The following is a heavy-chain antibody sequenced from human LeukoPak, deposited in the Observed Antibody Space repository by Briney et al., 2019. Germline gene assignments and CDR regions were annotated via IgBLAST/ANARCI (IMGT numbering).Heavy chain of an antibody. J-gene: IGHJ6*03. V-gene: IGHV4-38-2*02. Sequence: SETLSLTCTVSGYSISSGYYWGWIRQPPGKGLEWIGSLYHSGSTYCNPSLKSRVTISVDTSKNQFSLKLSSVTAADTAVYYCARERITMVRGVPTTYYYYYYMDVWGKGTTVTVSS. CDR2: LYHSGST. CDR3: ARERITMVRGVPTTYYYYYYMDV. D-gene: IGHD3-10*01. CDR1: GYSISSGYY.